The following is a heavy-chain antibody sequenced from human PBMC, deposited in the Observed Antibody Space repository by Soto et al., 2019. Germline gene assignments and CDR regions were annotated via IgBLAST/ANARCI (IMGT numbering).Heavy chain of an antibody. CDR1: GCSISRSGYY. CDR2: ISYSGSA. Sequence: QVQLQESGPGLVKPSETLSLTCTVSGCSISRSGYYWGWIRQPPGTGLEWIGSISYSGSAYYNPSLQGRVTISADTSKNQFSLKMTSLTAADTSVYSCARQGPHRVGVISLLFDYWGQGTLVTVSS. D-gene: IGHD3-16*02. J-gene: IGHJ4*02. V-gene: IGHV4-39*01. CDR3: ARQGPHRVGVISLLFDY.